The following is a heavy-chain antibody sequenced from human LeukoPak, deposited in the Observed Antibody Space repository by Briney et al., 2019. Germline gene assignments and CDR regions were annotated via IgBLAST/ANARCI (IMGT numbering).Heavy chain of an antibody. CDR1: GYTFTNYY. D-gene: IGHD3-10*01. Sequence: ASVKVSCKASGYTFTNYYMHWVRQAPGQGLEWMGIINPSGGSTSYAQKFQGRVTMTRDMSTSTVYMELSSLRSEDTAVYYCARGRLTMVRRVRSYYMDVWGKGTTVTVSS. CDR3: ARGRLTMVRRVRSYYMDV. V-gene: IGHV1-46*01. CDR2: INPSGGST. J-gene: IGHJ6*03.